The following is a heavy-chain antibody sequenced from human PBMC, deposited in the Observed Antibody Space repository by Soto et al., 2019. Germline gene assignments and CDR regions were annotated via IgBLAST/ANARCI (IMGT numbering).Heavy chain of an antibody. CDR2: ISARGGSS. CDR1: GLSFSSYA. Sequence: EVQLLESGGGLVQPGGSLRLACAASGLSFSSYAMVWVRQAPGKGLEWVSVISARGGSSYFADSVKGRFTLSRDNSKNVLSLEMNILRAEDTSTDFCAKGSIEYSAAVDHWGHGTLVLVSS. D-gene: IGHD5-12*01. V-gene: IGHV3-23*01. J-gene: IGHJ4*01. CDR3: AKGSIEYSAAVDH.